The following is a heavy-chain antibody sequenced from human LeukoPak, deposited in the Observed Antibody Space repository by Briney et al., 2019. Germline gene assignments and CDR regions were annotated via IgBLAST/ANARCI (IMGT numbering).Heavy chain of an antibody. J-gene: IGHJ4*02. Sequence: SETQSLTCTVSSGSIRSYYWGWVRQPPGKGLEWIGRIYTTGTTQYNPSLKSRVTMSVDTSTNQFSLNLRSMTAADTAVYYCGRQGYTASYHFFDYWSQGTLVGVS. D-gene: IGHD1-26*01. CDR1: SGSIRSYY. V-gene: IGHV4-4*07. CDR3: GRQGYTASYHFFDY. CDR2: IYTTGTT.